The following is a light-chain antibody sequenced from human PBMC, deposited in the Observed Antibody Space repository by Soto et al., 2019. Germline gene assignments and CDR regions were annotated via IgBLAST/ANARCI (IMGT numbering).Light chain of an antibody. CDR3: MQGQQTPLT. V-gene: IGKV2-28*01. J-gene: IGKJ5*01. CDR2: WGS. Sequence: DIVMTQSPLSLPVTPGEPASISCRSSQSLLHSSGDNYFDWYVQKPGQSPQLLIYWGSNRASGVPDRFSGSGSGTDFTLKISRVEAEDFGVYYCMQGQQTPLTFGQGTRLEIK. CDR1: QSLLHSSGDNY.